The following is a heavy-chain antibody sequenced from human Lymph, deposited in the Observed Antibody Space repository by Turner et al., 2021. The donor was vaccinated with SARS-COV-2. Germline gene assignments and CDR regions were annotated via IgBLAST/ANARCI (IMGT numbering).Heavy chain of an antibody. V-gene: IGHV3-49*04. Sequence: ELQLVESGGCLVQAGRSLRLHCTASGFPCGEYEMSWVRQAPFKGLELVGLIRSEAYGGTTAYSASVKGRFTISRDDSKRLVYLQMDSLKSEDTAVYYCTRDGWTPYYYDG. D-gene: IGHD6-19*01. CDR3: TRDGWTPYYYDG. CDR2: IRSEAYGGTT. J-gene: IGHJ6*01. CDR1: GFPCGEYE.